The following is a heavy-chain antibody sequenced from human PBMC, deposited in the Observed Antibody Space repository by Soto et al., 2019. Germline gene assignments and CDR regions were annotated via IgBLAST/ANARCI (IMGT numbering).Heavy chain of an antibody. J-gene: IGHJ5*02. CDR3: ASLWGVVITPDP. CDR2: ISGSGGST. Sequence: EVQLLESGGGLVQPGGSLRLSCAASGFTFSSYAMSWVRQAPGKGLEWVSAISGSGGSTNYADSVKGRFTISRDNSKNTLYLQMNSLRAEDTAVYYCASLWGVVITPDPWGQGTLVTVSS. D-gene: IGHD3-3*01. CDR1: GFTFSSYA. V-gene: IGHV3-23*01.